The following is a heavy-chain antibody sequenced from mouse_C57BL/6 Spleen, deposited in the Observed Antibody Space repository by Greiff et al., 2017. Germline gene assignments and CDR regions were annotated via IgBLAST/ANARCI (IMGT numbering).Heavy chain of an antibody. D-gene: IGHD1-1*01. Sequence: QVQLQQSGAELVMPGASVKLSCKASGYTFTSYWMHWVKQRPGQGLEWIGEIDPSDSYTNYNQKFKGKSTLTVDKSSSTAYMQLSSLTSEDSAVYYCARSRITTVVGEDWYFDVWGTGTTVTVSS. CDR1: GYTFTSYW. V-gene: IGHV1-69*01. CDR2: IDPSDSYT. J-gene: IGHJ1*03. CDR3: ARSRITTVVGEDWYFDV.